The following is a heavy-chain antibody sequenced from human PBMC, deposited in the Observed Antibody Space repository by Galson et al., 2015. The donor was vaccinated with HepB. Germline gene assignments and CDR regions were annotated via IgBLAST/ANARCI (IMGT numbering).Heavy chain of an antibody. D-gene: IGHD6-19*01. V-gene: IGHV3-21*01. CDR1: GFTFSSYS. Sequence: SLRLSCAASGFTFSSYSMNWVRQAPGKGLEWVSSISSSSSHIYYADSVKGRFTISRDNAKNSLYLQMNSLRAEDTAVYYCARGSRGVAGPDRIWGQGTMVTVSS. CDR3: ARGSRGVAGPDRI. CDR2: ISSSSSHI. J-gene: IGHJ3*02.